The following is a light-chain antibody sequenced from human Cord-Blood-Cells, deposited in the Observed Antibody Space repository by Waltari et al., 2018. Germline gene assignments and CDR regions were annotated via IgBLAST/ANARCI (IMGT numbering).Light chain of an antibody. J-gene: IGKJ4*01. Sequence: ELVMTQSPATLSVSPGERATLSCRASQSVSSNLAWYQQKPGQAPRLLIYGASTRATGIPARFSGSGSGTEFTLTISSLQSEDFAVYYCQQYNNWPPLTFSGGTKVEIK. CDR1: QSVSSN. V-gene: IGKV3-15*01. CDR2: GAS. CDR3: QQYNNWPPLT.